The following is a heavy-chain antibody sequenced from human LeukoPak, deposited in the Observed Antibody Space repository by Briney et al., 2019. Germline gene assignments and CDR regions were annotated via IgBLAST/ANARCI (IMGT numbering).Heavy chain of an antibody. J-gene: IGHJ5*02. CDR2: IIPIFGTA. CDR3: ARSKLLPGNWFDP. V-gene: IGHV1-69*13. CDR1: GGTFSSYA. Sequence: SVKVSCKASGGTFSSYAISRVRQAPGQGLEWMGGIIPIFGTANYAQKFQGRVTITADESTSTAYMELSSLRSEDTAVYYCARSKLLPGNWFDPWGQGTLVTVSS. D-gene: IGHD2-15*01.